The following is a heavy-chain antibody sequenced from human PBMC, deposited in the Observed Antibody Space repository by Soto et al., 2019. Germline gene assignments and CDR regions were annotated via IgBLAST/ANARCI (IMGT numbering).Heavy chain of an antibody. D-gene: IGHD2-2*01. V-gene: IGHV3-33*01. Sequence: GGSLRLSCAASGFTFSSYGMHWVRQAPGKGLEWVAVIWYDGSNKYYADSVKGRFTISRDNSKNTLYLQMNSLRAEDTAVYYCARDPGGIVVVPAAMDYWGQGTLVTVSS. CDR1: GFTFSSYG. J-gene: IGHJ4*02. CDR2: IWYDGSNK. CDR3: ARDPGGIVVVPAAMDY.